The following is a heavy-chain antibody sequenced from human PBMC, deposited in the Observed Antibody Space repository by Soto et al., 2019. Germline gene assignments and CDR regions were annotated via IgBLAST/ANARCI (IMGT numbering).Heavy chain of an antibody. CDR2: IYQSGST. V-gene: IGHV4-4*02. CDR3: AKDRLWGSSDRGAPDDFEV. D-gene: IGHD6-6*01. CDR1: GGSISSRNW. J-gene: IGHJ3*01. Sequence: SETLSLTCTVSGGSISSRNWWSWLRQSPTKGLEWIGEIYQSGSTNYNPSLESRVTISVDKSKNQFSLELTSLTAADTAVYYCAKDRLWGSSDRGAPDDFEVWGQETMVTVS.